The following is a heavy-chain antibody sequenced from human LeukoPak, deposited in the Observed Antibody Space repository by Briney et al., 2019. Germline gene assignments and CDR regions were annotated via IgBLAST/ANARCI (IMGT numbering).Heavy chain of an antibody. CDR2: LSDSGGST. J-gene: IGHJ4*02. CDR3: AKGRRHQPIDS. Sequence: GGSLRLSCAASGFTFSNYAMSWVRQAPGKGLEGVSGLSDSGGSTYYADSVKGRFTISRDNSKNTLYLQMNSLRAEDTAVYYCAKGRRHQPIDSWGQGTLVTVSS. V-gene: IGHV3-23*01. CDR1: GFTFSNYA.